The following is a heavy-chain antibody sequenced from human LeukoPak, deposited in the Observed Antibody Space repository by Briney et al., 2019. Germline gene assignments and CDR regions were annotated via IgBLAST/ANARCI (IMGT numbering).Heavy chain of an antibody. CDR1: GYTFTGYY. CDR2: INPNSGGT. Sequence: ASVKVFCKASGYTFTGYYMHWVRQAPGQGLEWMGRINPNSGGTNYAQKFQGRVTMTRDTSISTAYMELSRLRFDDTAVYYCARDLYYYDSSGPPLSDWGQGTLVTVSS. CDR3: ARDLYYYDSSGPPLSD. D-gene: IGHD3-22*01. J-gene: IGHJ4*02. V-gene: IGHV1-2*06.